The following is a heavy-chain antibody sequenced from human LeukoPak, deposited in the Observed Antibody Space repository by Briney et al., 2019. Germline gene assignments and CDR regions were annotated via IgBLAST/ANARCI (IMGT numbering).Heavy chain of an antibody. J-gene: IGHJ6*02. CDR2: INHSGST. CDR1: GGSFSGYY. CDR3: ARTPYYYYYGMDV. V-gene: IGHV4-34*01. Sequence: SETLSLTCAVYGGSFSGYYWSWIRQAPGKGLEWIGEINHSGSTNYNPSLKSRVTISVDTSKNQFSLKLSSVTAADTAVYYCARTPYYYYYGMDVWGQGTTVTVSS.